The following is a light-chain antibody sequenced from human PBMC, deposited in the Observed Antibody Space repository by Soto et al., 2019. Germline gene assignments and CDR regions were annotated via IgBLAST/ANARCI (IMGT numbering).Light chain of an antibody. CDR1: SSDVGAYNY. CDR3: ASIRSGNTYV. J-gene: IGLJ1*01. Sequence: QSALTQPPSASGSPGQSVTISCTGTSSDVGAYNYVSWYQQHPGKAPKLMIYEVSKRPSGIPDRFSGSKSANTPSLTVSGLEAEDEDEYYCASIRSGNTYVFGTGTKVTVL. CDR2: EVS. V-gene: IGLV2-8*01.